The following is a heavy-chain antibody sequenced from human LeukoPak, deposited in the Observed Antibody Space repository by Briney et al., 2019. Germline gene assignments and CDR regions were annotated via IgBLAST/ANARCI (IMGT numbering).Heavy chain of an antibody. CDR2: VSGRDTST. D-gene: IGHD3-9*01. CDR3: AKWGDYDVLTGYYDSDY. CDR1: GFTFSNYA. Sequence: GASLRHSCAASGFTFSNYAMSWVRQAPGKGLEWVSAVSGRDTSTYYTDSVKGRFTISRDNSKNTLYLQMNSLSAEDTAIYYCAKWGDYDVLTGYYDSDYWGQGTLVTVSS. V-gene: IGHV3-23*01. J-gene: IGHJ4*02.